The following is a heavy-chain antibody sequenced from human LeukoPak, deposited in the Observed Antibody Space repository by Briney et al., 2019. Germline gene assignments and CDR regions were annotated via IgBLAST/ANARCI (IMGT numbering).Heavy chain of an antibody. CDR3: ARQVVTAIYYFDY. CDR1: GYTFIGYY. V-gene: IGHV1-46*01. D-gene: IGHD2-21*02. Sequence: ASVKVSCKASGYTFIGYYMHWVRQAPGQGLEWMGIINPSGGSTSYAQKFQGRVTMTRDTSTSTVYMELSSLRSEDTAVYYCARQVVTAIYYFDYWGQGTLVTVSS. J-gene: IGHJ4*02. CDR2: INPSGGST.